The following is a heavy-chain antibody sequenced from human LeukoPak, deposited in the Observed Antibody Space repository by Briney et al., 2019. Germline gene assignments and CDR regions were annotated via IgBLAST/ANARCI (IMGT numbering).Heavy chain of an antibody. D-gene: IGHD3-10*01. CDR3: AKGYYYGSGSPYYYYGMDV. J-gene: IGHJ6*02. CDR2: ISWNSGKI. CDR1: GFTFDDYG. V-gene: IGHV3-9*01. Sequence: RTGGSLRLSCAASGFTFDDYGLHWVRQAPGKGLEWVSGISWNSGKIDYADSVKGRFTISRDNAKNSLYLQMNSLRGEDTALYYCAKGYYYGSGSPYYYYGMDVWGQGTTVTVSS.